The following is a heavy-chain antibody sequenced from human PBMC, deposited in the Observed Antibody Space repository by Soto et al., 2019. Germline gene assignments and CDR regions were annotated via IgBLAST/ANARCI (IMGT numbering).Heavy chain of an antibody. CDR3: GKGGCVHX. CDR1: GFTFSTSD. Sequence: PGGPLRLSLAASGFTFSTSDMHWVRKAPGKGLEWVSFISSSSSSVNYAYPVKARFTISRDNAQNTLYLQMKSLIDDDTAVYYCGKGGCVHXWGRGTLVTVSX. CDR2: ISSSSSSV. D-gene: IGHD2-21*01. V-gene: IGHV3-48*02. J-gene: IGHJ4*02.